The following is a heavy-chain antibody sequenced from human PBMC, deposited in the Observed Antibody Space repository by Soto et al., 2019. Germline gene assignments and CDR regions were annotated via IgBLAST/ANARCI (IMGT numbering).Heavy chain of an antibody. CDR3: ASPYYYDSSGPLFPFDY. J-gene: IGHJ4*02. CDR2: IIPIFGTA. V-gene: IGHV1-69*06. Sequence: SVKVSCKASGGTFSSYAISWVRQAPGQGLEWMGGIIPIFGTANYAQKFQGRVTITADKSTSTAHMELSGLRSEDTAVYYCASPYYYDSSGPLFPFDYWGQGTLVTVSS. CDR1: GGTFSSYA. D-gene: IGHD3-22*01.